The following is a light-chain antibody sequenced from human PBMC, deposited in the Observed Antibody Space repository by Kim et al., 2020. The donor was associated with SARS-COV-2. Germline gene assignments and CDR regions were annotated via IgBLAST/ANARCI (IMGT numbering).Light chain of an antibody. V-gene: IGKV3-15*01. CDR1: QSVSIN. CDR3: QQYDIWPPIT. J-gene: IGKJ5*01. Sequence: SPGERATLPCRASQSVSINLAWYQHKPGQAPRLLIYGASTRATGVPARFSGSGSGTEFTLTISSLQSEDFAVYYCQQYDIWPPITFGQGTRLEIK. CDR2: GAS.